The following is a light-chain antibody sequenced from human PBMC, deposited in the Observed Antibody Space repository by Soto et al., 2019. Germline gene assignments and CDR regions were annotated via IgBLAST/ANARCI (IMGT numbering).Light chain of an antibody. Sequence: DLQMTQSPSSLSASVGDRVTITCQASQDISNYLNWYQQKPGKAPKLLIYDASNLETGVPSRFSGSGSGPDFTFTISSLQPEDIATYYCQQYDNLPLTFGGGTKVEIK. CDR2: DAS. CDR1: QDISNY. J-gene: IGKJ4*01. V-gene: IGKV1-33*01. CDR3: QQYDNLPLT.